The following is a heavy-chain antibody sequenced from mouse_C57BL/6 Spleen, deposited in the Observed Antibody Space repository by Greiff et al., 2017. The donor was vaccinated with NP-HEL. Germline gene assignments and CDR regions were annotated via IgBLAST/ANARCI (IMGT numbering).Heavy chain of an antibody. CDR1: GYTFTSYW. CDR3: ARLYDYDGGYAMDY. J-gene: IGHJ4*01. CDR2: IHPNSGST. V-gene: IGHV1-64*01. Sequence: QVQLKQSGAELVKPGASVKLSCKASGYTFTSYWMHWVKQRPGQGLEWIGMIHPNSGSTNYNEKFKSKATLTVDKSSSTAYMQLSSLTSEDSAVYYCARLYDYDGGYAMDYWGQGTSVTVSS. D-gene: IGHD2-4*01.